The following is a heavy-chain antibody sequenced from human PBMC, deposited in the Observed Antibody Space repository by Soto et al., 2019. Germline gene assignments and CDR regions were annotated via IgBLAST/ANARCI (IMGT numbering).Heavy chain of an antibody. Sequence: QVQLQESAPGLVKPSGTLSLTCAVSGGSISSSNWWSWVRQPPGKGLEWIGEIYHSGSTNYNPSLQSRVTISVDKSKNQFSLKLSSVTAADTAVYYCANYGDYIAYWGQGTLVTVSS. CDR3: ANYGDYIAY. CDR1: GGSISSSNW. J-gene: IGHJ4*02. V-gene: IGHV4-4*02. CDR2: IYHSGST. D-gene: IGHD4-17*01.